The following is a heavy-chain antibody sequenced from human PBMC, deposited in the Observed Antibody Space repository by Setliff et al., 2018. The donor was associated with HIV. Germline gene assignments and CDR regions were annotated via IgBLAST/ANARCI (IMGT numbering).Heavy chain of an antibody. J-gene: IGHJ6*03. Sequence: GGSLRLSCAASEFTFNIYAMSWVRQAPGKGLEWVSGISGSGATTYYADSVKGRFTISRDNSKNTLYLQMNSLRAEDTAVYYCAKGRYSSGANYYYYYMDVWGKGTTVTVSS. D-gene: IGHD6-19*01. CDR2: ISGSGATT. CDR3: AKGRYSSGANYYYYYMDV. CDR1: EFTFNIYA. V-gene: IGHV3-23*01.